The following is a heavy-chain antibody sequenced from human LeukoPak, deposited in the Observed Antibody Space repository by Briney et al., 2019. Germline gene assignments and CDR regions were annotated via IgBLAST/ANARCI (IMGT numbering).Heavy chain of an antibody. CDR3: ARVATSTLITIFGVVIGPEDYYYYYMDV. Sequence: PSETLSLTCTVSGGSISSSSYYWGWIRQPPGKGLEWIGSIYYSGSTYYNPSLKSRVTISVDTSKNQFSLKLSSVTAADTAVYYCARVATSTLITIFGVVIGPEDYYYYYMDVWGKGTTVTVSS. CDR2: IYYSGST. CDR1: GGSISSSSYY. J-gene: IGHJ6*03. D-gene: IGHD3-3*01. V-gene: IGHV4-39*07.